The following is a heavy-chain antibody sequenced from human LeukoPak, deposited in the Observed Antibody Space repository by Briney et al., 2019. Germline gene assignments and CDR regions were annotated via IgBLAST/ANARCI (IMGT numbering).Heavy chain of an antibody. D-gene: IGHD2-21*01. J-gene: IGHJ3*02. CDR3: ARDGGESDAFDI. CDR2: IYSGGST. V-gene: IGHV3-66*01. CDR1: GFTVSSNY. Sequence: GGSLRLSCAASGFTVSSNYMSWVCHALGKGLEWVSVIYSGGSTYYADSVKGRFTISRDNSKNTLYLQMNSLRAEDTAVYYCARDGGESDAFDIWGQGTMVTVSS.